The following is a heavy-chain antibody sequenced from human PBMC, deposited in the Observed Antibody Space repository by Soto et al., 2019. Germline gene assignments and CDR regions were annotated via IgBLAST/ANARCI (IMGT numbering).Heavy chain of an antibody. D-gene: IGHD3-10*01. CDR1: GYPFTSYY. CDR3: ARDGLLWFGELGPNDAFDI. J-gene: IGHJ3*02. Sequence: GASVKVSCKASGYPFTSYYMHWVRQAPGQGLEWMGIINPSGGSTSYAQKFQGRVTMTRDTSTSTVYMELSSLRSEDTAVYYCARDGLLWFGELGPNDAFDIWGQGTMVTVSS. V-gene: IGHV1-46*03. CDR2: INPSGGST.